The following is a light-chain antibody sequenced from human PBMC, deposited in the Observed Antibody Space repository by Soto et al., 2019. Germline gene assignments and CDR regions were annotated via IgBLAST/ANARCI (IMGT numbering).Light chain of an antibody. CDR3: QKYGSSPLT. V-gene: IGKV3-20*01. J-gene: IGKJ4*01. Sequence: EIVLTQSPGTLSLSPGERATLSCRASQSVSSSYLACYQQKPGQAPRLLIYGASSRATGIPDRFSGSGSGTDFTLTISRLEPEDFAVYYCQKYGSSPLTFGGGTKVEIK. CDR1: QSVSSSY. CDR2: GAS.